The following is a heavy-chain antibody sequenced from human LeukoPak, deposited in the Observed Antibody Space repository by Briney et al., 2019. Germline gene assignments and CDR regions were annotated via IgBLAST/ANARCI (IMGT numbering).Heavy chain of an antibody. V-gene: IGHV1-69*13. CDR1: GGTFSSYA. CDR3: ARGRRGDFWSGYYFFDY. D-gene: IGHD3-3*01. Sequence: GASVKVSCKASGGTFSSYAISWVRQAPGQGLEWMGGIIPIFGTANYAQKFQGRVTITADESTSTAYMELSSLRSEDTAVYYCARGRRGDFWSGYYFFDYWGQGTLVAVSS. CDR2: IIPIFGTA. J-gene: IGHJ4*02.